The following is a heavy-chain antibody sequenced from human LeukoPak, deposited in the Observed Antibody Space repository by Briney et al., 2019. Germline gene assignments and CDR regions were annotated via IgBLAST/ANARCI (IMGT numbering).Heavy chain of an antibody. D-gene: IGHD2-15*01. CDR2: INPNGGGT. J-gene: IGHJ4*02. Sequence: ASVKVSCKASGYTFTDYYMHWVRQAPGQGLEWMRRINPNGGGTNYAQKFQGRVTMTRDTSISTAYTELSRLRSDDTAVYYCARDDCSGGSCYLNFDYWGQGTLVTVSS. CDR1: GYTFTDYY. V-gene: IGHV1-2*06. CDR3: ARDDCSGGSCYLNFDY.